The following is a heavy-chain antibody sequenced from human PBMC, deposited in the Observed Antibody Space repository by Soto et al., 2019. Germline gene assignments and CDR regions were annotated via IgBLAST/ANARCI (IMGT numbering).Heavy chain of an antibody. D-gene: IGHD1-26*01. V-gene: IGHV4-34*01. CDR1: GGSFSGYY. Sequence: PSETLSLTCAVYGGSFSGYYWSWIRQPPGRGLEWIGEINHSGTTNNNPSRKSRVTIVVDTSKNQFSLKLSSVTAADTAVYYCARQPYSGTYYLDSWGQGTLVTVSS. J-gene: IGHJ5*01. CDR2: INHSGTT. CDR3: ARQPYSGTYYLDS.